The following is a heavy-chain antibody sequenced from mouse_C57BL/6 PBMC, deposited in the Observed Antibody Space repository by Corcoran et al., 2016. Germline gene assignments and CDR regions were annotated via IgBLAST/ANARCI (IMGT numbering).Heavy chain of an antibody. Sequence: QIQLVQSGPELKKPGETVKISCKASGYTFTTYGMSWVKQAPGKGLKWMGWINTYSGVPTYADDFKGRFAFSLETSASTAYLQINNLKNEDTATYFCARNGYVYAMDYWGQGTSVTVSS. CDR1: GYTFTTYG. CDR3: ARNGYVYAMDY. V-gene: IGHV9-3*01. CDR2: INTYSGVP. J-gene: IGHJ4*01. D-gene: IGHD2-2*01.